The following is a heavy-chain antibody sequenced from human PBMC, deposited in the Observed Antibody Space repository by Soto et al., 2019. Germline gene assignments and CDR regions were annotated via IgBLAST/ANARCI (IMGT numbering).Heavy chain of an antibody. J-gene: IGHJ4*02. CDR3: ATSFGNAGYTY. D-gene: IGHD1-1*01. Sequence: PSETLYLTCCFSGDSVTSNYLTWIRQSPEKGLEWIGYMHYTGFSHYNPSLKSRLTISVDKSKNQFTLQLTSVTVADTAVYYCATSFGNAGYTYWGQGTQVTVSS. CDR2: MHYTGFS. V-gene: IGHV4-59*02. CDR1: GDSVTSNY.